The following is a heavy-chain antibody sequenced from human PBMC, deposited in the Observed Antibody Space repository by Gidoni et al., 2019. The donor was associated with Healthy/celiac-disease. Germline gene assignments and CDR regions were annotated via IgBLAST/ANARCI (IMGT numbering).Heavy chain of an antibody. CDR2: ISYDGSNK. V-gene: IGHV3-30-3*01. Sequence: QVQLLESGGGVVQPGRSLRLSCAASAFTFSSYAMHWVRQAPGKGLEWLALISYDGSNKQYADSVKGRFTISRDNSRNTLYLQMSSLRAEDTAVYYCVRGGYYYDSSGYYDWGQGTLVTVSS. CDR1: AFTFSSYA. D-gene: IGHD3-22*01. J-gene: IGHJ4*02. CDR3: VRGGYYYDSSGYYD.